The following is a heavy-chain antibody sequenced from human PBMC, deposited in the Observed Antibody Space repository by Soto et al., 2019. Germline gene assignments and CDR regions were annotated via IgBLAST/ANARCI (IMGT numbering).Heavy chain of an antibody. J-gene: IGHJ3*02. CDR3: ARHGGPQWLALNAFDI. CDR2: IYYSGST. Sequence: SETLSLTCTVSGGSISSSSYYWGWIRQPPGKGLEWIGSIYYSGSTYYNPSLKSRVTISVDTSKNQFSLKLSSVTAADTAVYYCARHGGPQWLALNAFDIWGQGTMVTVSS. CDR1: GGSISSSSYY. V-gene: IGHV4-39*01. D-gene: IGHD6-19*01.